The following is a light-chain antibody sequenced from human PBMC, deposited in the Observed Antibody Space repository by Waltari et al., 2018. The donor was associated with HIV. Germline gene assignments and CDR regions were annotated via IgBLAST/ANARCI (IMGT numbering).Light chain of an antibody. CDR1: QSVTSNS. V-gene: IGKV3-20*01. Sequence: EIVLTQSPGTLSLSPGERATLSCRASQSVTSNSLAWYQQRPGQPPRFLIYGASSRAIGIPDRFSGGGSGTDFTLTISRLEPEDFAVYYCQHYGSSQWTFGQGTKVEIK. CDR3: QHYGSSQWT. CDR2: GAS. J-gene: IGKJ1*01.